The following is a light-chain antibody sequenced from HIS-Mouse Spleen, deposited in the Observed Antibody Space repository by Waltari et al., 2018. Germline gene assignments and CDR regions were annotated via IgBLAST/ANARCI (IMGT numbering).Light chain of an antibody. Sequence: DIVMTQSPLSLPVTPGEPASISCRSSQSLLHSNGYNYLDWYLQKPGQSPQFLIYLGSNRASGVPDRFSGSGSGTDFTLKISRVEAEDVGVYYCMQALQTPSTFGGGTKVEIK. J-gene: IGKJ4*01. CDR3: MQALQTPST. CDR1: QSLLHSNGYNY. V-gene: IGKV2-28*01. CDR2: LGS.